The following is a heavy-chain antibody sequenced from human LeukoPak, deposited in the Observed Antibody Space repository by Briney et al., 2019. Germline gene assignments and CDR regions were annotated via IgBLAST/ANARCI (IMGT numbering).Heavy chain of an antibody. V-gene: IGHV3-20*04. CDR2: ISRDGGRT. CDR3: VKDSNYDFWSGYYKGFDN. J-gene: IGHJ4*02. D-gene: IGHD3-3*01. CDR1: GFTFDDYG. Sequence: GGSLRLSCAASGFTSGFTFDDYGMNWVRQVPGKGLEWVSGISRDGGRTGYADSVQGRFTISRDNSRNSLHLQMNSLRVEDTAFYYCVKDSNYDFWSGYYKGFDNWGQGTLVTV.